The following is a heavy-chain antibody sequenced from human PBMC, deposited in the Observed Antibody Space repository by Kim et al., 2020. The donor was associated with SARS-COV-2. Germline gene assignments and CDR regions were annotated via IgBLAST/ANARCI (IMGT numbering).Heavy chain of an antibody. Sequence: GGSLRLSCAASGFSFSSYWMNWVRQAPGKGLERVAKIKQDGSEKTYLDSVKVRFTISRDNAKNSLDLHMNSLRAEDTTVYYCARSGYYYGMDVWGQGTT. V-gene: IGHV3-7*01. CDR1: GFSFSSYW. CDR2: IKQDGSEK. CDR3: ARSGYYYGMDV. J-gene: IGHJ6*02.